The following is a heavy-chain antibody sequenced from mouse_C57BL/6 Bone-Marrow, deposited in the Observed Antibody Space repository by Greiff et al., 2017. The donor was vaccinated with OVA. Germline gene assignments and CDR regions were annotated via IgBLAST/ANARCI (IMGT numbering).Heavy chain of an antibody. CDR3: ASLFITTVVATRDAMDY. CDR2: IWSGGST. V-gene: IGHV2-2*01. J-gene: IGHJ4*01. D-gene: IGHD1-1*01. Sequence: QVQLKESGPGLVQPSQSLSITCTVSGFSLTSYGVHWVRQSPGTGLEWLGVIWSGGSTDYNAAFISRLSISKDNSKSQVFFKMNSLQADDTAIYYCASLFITTVVATRDAMDYWGQGTSVTVSS. CDR1: GFSLTSYG.